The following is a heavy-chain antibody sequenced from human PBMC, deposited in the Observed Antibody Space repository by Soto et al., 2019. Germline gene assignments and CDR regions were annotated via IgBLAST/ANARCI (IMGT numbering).Heavy chain of an antibody. Sequence: GGALRLSCAASGFTFGGYAIHWGRQAPGKGLGWVSGISWNSGSIGYADSVKGRFTISRDNAKNSLYLQMNSLRAEDMALYYCAKDAITMVRGVISYYGMDVWGQGTTVTVSS. CDR2: ISWNSGSI. CDR1: GFTFGGYA. V-gene: IGHV3-9*03. D-gene: IGHD3-10*01. CDR3: AKDAITMVRGVISYYGMDV. J-gene: IGHJ6*02.